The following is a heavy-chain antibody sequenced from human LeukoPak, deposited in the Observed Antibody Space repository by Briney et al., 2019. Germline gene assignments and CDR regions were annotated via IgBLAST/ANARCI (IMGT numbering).Heavy chain of an antibody. J-gene: IGHJ5*02. V-gene: IGHV3-23*01. D-gene: IGHD6-19*01. Sequence: GGSLRLSCAASGFTFSSFNMSWVRQAPGKGLEWVSAISGSGGSTYYADSVKGRFTISRDNSKNTLYLQMNSLRAEDTAVYYCAKDLRLAVGGTGNWFDPWGQGTLVTVSS. CDR3: AKDLRLAVGGTGNWFDP. CDR2: ISGSGGST. CDR1: GFTFSSFN.